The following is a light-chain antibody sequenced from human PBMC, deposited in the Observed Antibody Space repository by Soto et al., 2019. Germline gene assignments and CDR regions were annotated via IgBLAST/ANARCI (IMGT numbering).Light chain of an antibody. CDR3: QQSYSTPWT. CDR2: KAS. J-gene: IGKJ1*01. V-gene: IGKV1-5*03. CDR1: QTISSW. Sequence: DIHFTQSPSTLSGSVGDRVTITCRASQTISSWLAWYQQKPGKAPKLLIYKASTLKSGVPSRFSGSGSGTDFTLTISSLQPEDFATYYCQQSYSTPWTFGQGTKVDI.